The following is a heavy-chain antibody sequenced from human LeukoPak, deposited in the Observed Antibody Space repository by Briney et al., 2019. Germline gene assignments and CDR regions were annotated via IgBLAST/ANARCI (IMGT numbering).Heavy chain of an antibody. CDR1: GGSISSYY. CDR2: IYYSGST. CDR3: ARVTGYTIEDYFDY. D-gene: IGHD3-9*01. V-gene: IGHV4-59*01. Sequence: SETLSLTCTVSGGSISSYYWSRIRQPPGKGLEWIGYIYYSGSTNCNPSLKSRVTISVKTSKNQFSLKLRSVTAADTAVYYCARVTGYTIEDYFDYWGQGTLVTVSS. J-gene: IGHJ4*02.